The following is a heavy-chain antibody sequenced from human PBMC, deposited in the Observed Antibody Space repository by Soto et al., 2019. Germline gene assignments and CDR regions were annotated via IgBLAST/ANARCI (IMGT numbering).Heavy chain of an antibody. CDR3: ATHATWSPGRFDP. CDR2: IHYSGNT. V-gene: IGHV4-61*01. Sequence: PSETLSLTCTVSGESVKSGSYYWNWIRQPPGKGLEWIGYIHYSGNTRYNPSLKSRVAMSLDTSKNQFSLKLTSVTAADTAVYHCATHATWSPGRFDPWGQGTLVTVSS. CDR1: GESVKSGSYY. J-gene: IGHJ5*02. D-gene: IGHD2-2*01.